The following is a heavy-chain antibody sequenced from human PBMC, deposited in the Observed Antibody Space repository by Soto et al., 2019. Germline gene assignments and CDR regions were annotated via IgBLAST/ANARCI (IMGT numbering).Heavy chain of an antibody. V-gene: IGHV1-69*08. CDR3: ARVGRTTGTMSWWLDP. CDR2: IVPFLVAP. D-gene: IGHD1-1*01. Sequence: QVQLVQSGPEVRKPGSSVKVSCKASGDTFDDYTLTWVRQAPGQGLEWMGRIVPFLVAPNYAQKFQGRLTITADMSTSTAYMELSSLTFEDTAIYYCARVGRTTGTMSWWLDPWGQGTMVIVSS. CDR1: GDTFDDYT. J-gene: IGHJ5*02.